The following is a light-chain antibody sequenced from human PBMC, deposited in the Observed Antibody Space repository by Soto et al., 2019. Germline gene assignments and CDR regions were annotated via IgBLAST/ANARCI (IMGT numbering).Light chain of an antibody. J-gene: IGLJ1*01. CDR3: CSYTRSGTVI. CDR2: DVS. Sequence: QSVLTQPASVSGYPGQSITISCVGTSCDIGDYNYVSWYQQHPGKVPKVIIYDVSNRPSGVPYRFSGTKSGNTASLTVSGLQDEDEAEYYCCSYTRSGTVIFGTGTKLTVL. V-gene: IGLV2-14*01. CDR1: SCDIGDYNY.